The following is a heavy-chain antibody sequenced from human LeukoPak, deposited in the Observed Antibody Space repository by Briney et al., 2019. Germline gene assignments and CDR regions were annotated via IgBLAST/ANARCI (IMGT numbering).Heavy chain of an antibody. Sequence: SVKVSCKASGGTFSSYAISWVRQAPGQGLEWMGGIIPIFGTANYAQKFQGRVTITADKSTSTAYMERSSLRSEDTAVYYCARGAVRVVIGSDWFDPWGQGTLVTVSS. CDR2: IIPIFGTA. CDR1: GGTFSSYA. J-gene: IGHJ5*02. V-gene: IGHV1-69*06. CDR3: ARGAVRVVIGSDWFDP. D-gene: IGHD3-10*01.